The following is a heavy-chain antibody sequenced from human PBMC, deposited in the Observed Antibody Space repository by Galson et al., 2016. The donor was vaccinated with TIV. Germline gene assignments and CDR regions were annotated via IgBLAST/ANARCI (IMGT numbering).Heavy chain of an antibody. CDR1: GGFISNSNW. V-gene: IGHV4-4*01. D-gene: IGHD2-2*01. J-gene: IGHJ3*02. Sequence: LSLTCGVSGGFISNSNWWSWVRQPPGKGLEWIGEISHSGSTNYNPSLKSRVTISVDESRTHFSLNMNSVTAADTAVYFCSRGYCSRTDCFRAFDIWGHGTMVTVSS. CDR3: SRGYCSRTDCFRAFDI. CDR2: ISHSGST.